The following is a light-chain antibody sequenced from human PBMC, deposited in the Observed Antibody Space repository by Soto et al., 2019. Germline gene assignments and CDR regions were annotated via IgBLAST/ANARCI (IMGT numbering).Light chain of an antibody. CDR3: ATWDSSLSAGV. CDR1: SSNIGTNY. J-gene: IGLJ2*01. Sequence: QSALTQPPSVSAAPGQKVTISCSGSSSNIGTNYVSWYQHLPGTAPKLLIYDNNKRPSGLPDRFSGSKSGTSATLGITGLQTGDEADYYCATWDSSLSAGVFGGGTKLTVL. V-gene: IGLV1-51*01. CDR2: DNN.